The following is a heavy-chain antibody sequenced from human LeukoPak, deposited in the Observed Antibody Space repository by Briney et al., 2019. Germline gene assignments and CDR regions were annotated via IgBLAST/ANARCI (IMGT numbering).Heavy chain of an antibody. CDR1: GFTFISYL. V-gene: IGHV3-7*01. J-gene: IGHJ4*02. CDR3: ATQGEKTHQSSGGSCYSLDY. CDR2: IKQDGSEK. Sequence: PGGSLRLSCAASGFTFISYLMSWVRQAPGKGLEWVANIKQDGSEKYYVDSVRGRFTISRDNAKNSLYLQMISLRAEDTAVYYCATQGEKTHQSSGGSCYSLDYWGQGTLVTVSS. D-gene: IGHD2-15*01.